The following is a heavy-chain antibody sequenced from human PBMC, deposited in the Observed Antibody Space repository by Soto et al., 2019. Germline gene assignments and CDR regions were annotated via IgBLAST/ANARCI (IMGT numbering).Heavy chain of an antibody. CDR3: ARARGDSYYYGLDV. D-gene: IGHD4-17*01. Sequence: GGSLRLSCAASAFTFSSYSMIWVRQAPGKGLEWVSSISTTSRYTYYTDSVKGRFTISRDNAKNSLFPQMSSLRAEDTALYYCARARGDSYYYGLDVWGQGTRVTVSS. V-gene: IGHV3-21*01. J-gene: IGHJ6*02. CDR2: ISTTSRYT. CDR1: AFTFSSYS.